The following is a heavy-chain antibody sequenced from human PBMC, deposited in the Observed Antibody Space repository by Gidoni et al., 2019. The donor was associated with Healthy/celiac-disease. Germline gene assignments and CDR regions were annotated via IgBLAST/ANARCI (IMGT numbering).Heavy chain of an antibody. CDR3: ARDPYDLRFDI. V-gene: IGHV3-21*01. CDR2: ISSSSSYI. CDR1: GFTFSSYS. J-gene: IGHJ3*02. D-gene: IGHD3-16*01. Sequence: EVQLVESGGGLDKPGGSLRLYCAASGFTFSSYSMTGVRQAPGKGREWVSSISSSSSYIDYADSLKSRFTISRDNAKNALYLQMNSLRAEDTAVYYCARDPYDLRFDIWGQGTMVTVSS.